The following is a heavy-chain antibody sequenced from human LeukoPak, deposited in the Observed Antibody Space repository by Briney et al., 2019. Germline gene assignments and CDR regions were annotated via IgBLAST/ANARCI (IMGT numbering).Heavy chain of an antibody. Sequence: SVKVSCKASGGTFSSYTISWVRQAPGQGLEWMRRIIPILGIANYAQKFQGRVTITADKSTSTAYMELSRLRSEDTAVYYCARVWSSGSYGDYYYMDVWGTGTTVTVSS. V-gene: IGHV1-69*02. CDR3: ARVWSSGSYGDYYYMDV. CDR2: IIPILGIA. D-gene: IGHD6-19*01. CDR1: GGTFSSYT. J-gene: IGHJ6*03.